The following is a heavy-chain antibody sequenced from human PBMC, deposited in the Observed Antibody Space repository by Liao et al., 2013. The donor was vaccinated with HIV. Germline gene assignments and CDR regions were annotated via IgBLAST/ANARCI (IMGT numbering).Heavy chain of an antibody. V-gene: IGHV4-59*12. CDR1: GGSIGSYY. CDR2: IIYSGDT. CDR3: ARGRGWGAPYFDS. Sequence: QVQLQESGPGLVRPSETLSLNCSVSGGSIGSYYWSWVRQSPGKGLQWIGDIIYSGDTHYNPSLKSRLTMSVDTSKQQFSLEMTSVTAADTAVYYCARGRGWGAPYFDSWGQGTLVTVSS. J-gene: IGHJ4*02. D-gene: IGHD7-27*01.